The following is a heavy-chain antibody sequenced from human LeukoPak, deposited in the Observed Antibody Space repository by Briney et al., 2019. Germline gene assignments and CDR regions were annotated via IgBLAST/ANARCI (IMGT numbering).Heavy chain of an antibody. J-gene: IGHJ3*02. CDR2: ISGSGGST. D-gene: IGHD3-9*01. Sequence: GGSLRLSCAASGFTFSSYAMSWVRQAPGKGLEWVSAISGSGGSTYYADSVKGRFTISRDNSKNTLYLQMNSLRAEDTAVYYCXXXVXYDILTGYFPGDAFDIWGQGTMVTVSS. CDR1: GFTFSSYA. V-gene: IGHV3-23*01. CDR3: XXXVXYDILTGYFPGDAFDI.